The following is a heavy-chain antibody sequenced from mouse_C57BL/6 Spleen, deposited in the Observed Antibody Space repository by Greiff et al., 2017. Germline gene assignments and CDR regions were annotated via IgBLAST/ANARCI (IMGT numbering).Heavy chain of an antibody. D-gene: IGHD1-1*01. CDR1: GFTFSSSA. CDR3: TREVDYYGSSYGYFDV. Sequence: DVMLVESGEGLVKPGGSLKLSCAASGFTFSSSAMSWVRQTPEQRLEWVAYISSGGDYIYYADTVKGRFTISRDNARNTRYLQMSSLKSEDTALYYCTREVDYYGSSYGYFDVWGTGTTVTVSS. V-gene: IGHV5-9-1*02. J-gene: IGHJ1*03. CDR2: ISSGGDYI.